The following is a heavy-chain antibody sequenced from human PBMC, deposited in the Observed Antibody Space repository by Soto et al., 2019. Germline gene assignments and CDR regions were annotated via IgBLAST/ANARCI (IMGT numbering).Heavy chain of an antibody. V-gene: IGHV1-46*01. CDR3: ARPRIAAAGTLLAYYYYYGMDV. D-gene: IGHD6-13*01. CDR1: GYTFTSYY. J-gene: IGHJ6*02. CDR2: INPSGGST. Sequence: GASVEVSCKASGYTFTSYYMHWVRQAPGQGLEWMGIINPSGGSTSYAQKFQGRVTMTRDTSTSTVYMELSSLRSEDTAVYYCARPRIAAAGTLLAYYYYYGMDVWGQGTTVTVSS.